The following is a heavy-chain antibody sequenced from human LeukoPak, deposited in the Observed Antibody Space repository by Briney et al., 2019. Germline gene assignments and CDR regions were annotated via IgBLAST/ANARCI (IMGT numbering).Heavy chain of an antibody. D-gene: IGHD3-3*01. CDR3: ARANHVLRFLEWLCPSDY. V-gene: IGHV3-21*01. J-gene: IGHJ4*02. CDR2: ISSSSSYI. Sequence: PGGSLRLSCAASGFTFSSYSMNWVRQAPGKGLEWVSSISSSSSYIYYADSVKGRFTIPRDNAKNSLYLQMNSLRAEDTAVYYCARANHVLRFLEWLCPSDYWGQGTLVTVSS. CDR1: GFTFSSYS.